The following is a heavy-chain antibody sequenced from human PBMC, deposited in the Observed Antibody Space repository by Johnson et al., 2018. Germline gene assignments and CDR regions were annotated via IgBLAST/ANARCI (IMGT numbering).Heavy chain of an antibody. D-gene: IGHD2-21*02. CDR1: GFTFNSHG. CDR3: ATQHIVGVTAIDY. V-gene: IGHV3-33*01. Sequence: QVQLVKCGGGVVLPGRSLRLSCAASGFTFNSHGMHWVRQAPGKGLEWVALIWYDGSNRYYADSVKGRFTISRENSKNKLYLQMTSLRPEDTAVSYCATQHIVGVTAIDYWGQGILVTVSS. J-gene: IGHJ4*02. CDR2: IWYDGSNR.